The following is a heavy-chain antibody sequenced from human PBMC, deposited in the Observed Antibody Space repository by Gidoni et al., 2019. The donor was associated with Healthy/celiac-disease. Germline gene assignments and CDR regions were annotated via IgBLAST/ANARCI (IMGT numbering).Heavy chain of an antibody. J-gene: IGHJ3*02. V-gene: IGHV4-31*02. CDR3: ARVGRSITIFGVVTDDAFDI. CDR2: IYYSGST. CDR1: GYY. Sequence: GYYWSWIRQHPGKGLEWIGYIYYSGSTYYNPSLKSRVTISVDTSKNQFSLKLSSVTAADTAVYYCARVGRSITIFGVVTDDAFDIWGQGTMVTVSS. D-gene: IGHD3-3*01.